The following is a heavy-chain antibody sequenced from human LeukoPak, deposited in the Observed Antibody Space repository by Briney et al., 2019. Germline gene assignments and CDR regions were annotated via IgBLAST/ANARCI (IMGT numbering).Heavy chain of an antibody. J-gene: IGHJ4*02. D-gene: IGHD6-13*01. Sequence: GASVNVSCTGSGYTFTSYYMHWVRQAPGQGLEWMGIINPSGDSAKYAQKFQGRVTMTRDTSTSTVYMELNSLRSEDTAVYYCVRDVIAATRSAVLDYWGQGTLVTVSS. CDR2: INPSGDSA. CDR1: GYTFTSYY. V-gene: IGHV1-46*01. CDR3: VRDVIAATRSAVLDY.